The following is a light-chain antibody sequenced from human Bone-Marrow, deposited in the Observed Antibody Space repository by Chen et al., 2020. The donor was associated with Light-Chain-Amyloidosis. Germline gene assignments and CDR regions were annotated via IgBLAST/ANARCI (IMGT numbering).Light chain of an antibody. V-gene: IGLV2-14*02. CDR1: TSDVGTYNL. Sequence: QSALTQPASVSGSPGQSITISCTGTTSDVGTYNLVSWYQQHPGKAPKLIIYDVSNRPSGVSNRFSGSKSGNTASLTISGLQAEDEADYYCSSYTSSRTLVFGGGTKLTVL. J-gene: IGLJ2*01. CDR3: SSYTSSRTLV. CDR2: DVS.